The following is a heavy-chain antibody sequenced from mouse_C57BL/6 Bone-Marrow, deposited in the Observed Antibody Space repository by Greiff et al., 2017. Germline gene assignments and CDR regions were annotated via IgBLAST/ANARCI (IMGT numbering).Heavy chain of an antibody. CDR2: INPSSGYT. J-gene: IGHJ2*01. CDR3: ARSRTGTAYYFDY. D-gene: IGHD4-1*01. CDR1: GYTFTSYW. V-gene: IGHV1-7*01. Sequence: VQVVESGAELAKPGASVKLSCKASGYTFTSYWMHWVKQRPGQGLEWIGYINPSSGYTKYNQKFKDKATLTADKSSSTAYMQLSSLTYEDSAVYYCARSRTGTAYYFDYWGQGTTLTVSS.